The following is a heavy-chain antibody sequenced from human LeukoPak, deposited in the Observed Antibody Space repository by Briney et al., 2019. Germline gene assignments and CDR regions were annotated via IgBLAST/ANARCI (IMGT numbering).Heavy chain of an antibody. CDR1: TFTYSSYA. D-gene: IGHD5-12*01. V-gene: IGHV3-23*01. CDR2: ISDSGGST. Sequence: PGGSLRLSCAASTFTYSSYAMSWVRQAPGKGLEWVSTISDSGGSTFYTDSVKGRFTISRDNSKNTLFLQMNSLRAEDTALYYCARYHNGYDDYWGQGTLVTVSS. J-gene: IGHJ4*02. CDR3: ARYHNGYDDY.